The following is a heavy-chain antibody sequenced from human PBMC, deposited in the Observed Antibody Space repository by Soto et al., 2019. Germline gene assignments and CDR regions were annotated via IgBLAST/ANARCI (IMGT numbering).Heavy chain of an antibody. CDR1: GFTFSSYA. V-gene: IGHV3-23*01. J-gene: IGHJ4*02. CDR3: ARPSSGWYYFDY. CDR2: ISGSGGST. D-gene: IGHD6-19*01. Sequence: GGSLRLSCAASGFTFSSYAMSWVRQAPGKGLEWVSAISGSGGSTYYADSVKGRFTISKDNSKNTLYLQMNSLRAEDTAVYYCARPSSGWYYFDYWGQGTLVTVSS.